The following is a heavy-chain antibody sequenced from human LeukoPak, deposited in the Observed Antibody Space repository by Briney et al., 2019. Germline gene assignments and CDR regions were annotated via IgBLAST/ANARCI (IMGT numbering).Heavy chain of an antibody. J-gene: IGHJ4*02. CDR1: GGSFSGYY. Sequence: SETLSLTCAVYGGSFSGYYWSWIRQPPGKGLEWIGEINHSGSTNYNPSLKSRVTISVDTSKNQFSLKLSSVTAADTAVYYCARGVSEITMIVVVTFDYWGQGTLVTVSS. CDR3: ARGVSEITMIVVVTFDY. CDR2: INHSGST. V-gene: IGHV4-34*01. D-gene: IGHD3-22*01.